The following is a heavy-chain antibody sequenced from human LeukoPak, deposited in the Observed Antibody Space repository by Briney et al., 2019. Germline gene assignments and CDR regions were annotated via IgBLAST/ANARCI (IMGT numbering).Heavy chain of an antibody. D-gene: IGHD6-13*01. Sequence: GASVKVSCKASGYTFTNYYMHWVRQAPGQGLEWLGLITPSGGSTWYAQKFQGRVSMTTDISTTTVYMDLRSLRSDDTAVYFCARDHRGMVKRGTASSSWNASTFVNYFDYWGQGTLVTVSS. CDR2: ITPSGGST. CDR1: GYTFTNYY. V-gene: IGHV1-46*01. CDR3: ARDHRGMVKRGTASSSWNASTFVNYFDY. J-gene: IGHJ4*02.